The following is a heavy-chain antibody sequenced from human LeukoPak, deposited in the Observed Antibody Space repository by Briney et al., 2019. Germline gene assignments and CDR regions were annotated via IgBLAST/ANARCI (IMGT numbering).Heavy chain of an antibody. CDR1: GGSISSGDYY. Sequence: SQTLSLTCTVSGGSISSGDYYWSWIRQPPGKGLEWIGYIPYSGSTYYNASLKSRVTISGDTSKNRFSLKVSSVTAADTAVYYCARFSGDFDFDYWGQGTLVTVSS. CDR2: IPYSGST. V-gene: IGHV4-30-4*08. D-gene: IGHD4-17*01. J-gene: IGHJ4*02. CDR3: ARFSGDFDFDY.